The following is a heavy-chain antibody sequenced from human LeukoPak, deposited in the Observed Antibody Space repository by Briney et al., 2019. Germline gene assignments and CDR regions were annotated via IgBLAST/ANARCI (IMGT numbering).Heavy chain of an antibody. V-gene: IGHV4-59*01. Sequence: PSETLSLTCTVSGGSMSSYYWSWIRQPPGKRLEWIGYIYYSGSTNYNPSLKSRVTISVDTSKNQFTLKLSSVTAADTAVYYCAGGRYGWLPFDYWGQGTLVTVSS. J-gene: IGHJ4*02. D-gene: IGHD3-16*01. CDR1: GGSMSSYY. CDR2: IYYSGST. CDR3: AGGRYGWLPFDY.